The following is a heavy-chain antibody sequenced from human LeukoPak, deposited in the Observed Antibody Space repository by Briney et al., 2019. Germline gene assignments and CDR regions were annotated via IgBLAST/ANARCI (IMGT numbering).Heavy chain of an antibody. CDR1: GYTFTSYD. J-gene: IGHJ6*03. CDR2: MNPNSGNT. D-gene: IGHD3-3*01. V-gene: IGHV1-8*01. CDR3: ARVGYDFWSGYYSYYYYYMDV. Sequence: ASVKVSCKASGYTFTSYDISWVRQATGQGLEWMGWMNPNSGNTGYAQKFQGRVTMTRNTSISTAYMELSSLRSEDTAVYYCARVGYDFWSGYYSYYYYYMDVWGKGTTVTVSS.